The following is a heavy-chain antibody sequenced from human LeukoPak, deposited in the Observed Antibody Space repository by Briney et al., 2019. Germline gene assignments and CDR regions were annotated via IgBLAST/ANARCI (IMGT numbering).Heavy chain of an antibody. CDR1: GGPFSGYY. Sequence: SETLSLTCAVYGGPFSGYYWSWIRQPPGKGLEWIGEINHSGSTNYNPSLKSRVTISVDTSKNQFSLKLSSVTAADTAVYYCARALLYSSGRRAFDYWGQGTLVTVSS. J-gene: IGHJ4*02. CDR2: INHSGST. D-gene: IGHD6-19*01. V-gene: IGHV4-34*01. CDR3: ARALLYSSGRRAFDY.